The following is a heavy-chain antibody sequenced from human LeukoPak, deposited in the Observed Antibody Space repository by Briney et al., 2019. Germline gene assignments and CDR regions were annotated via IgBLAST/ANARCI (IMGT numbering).Heavy chain of an antibody. CDR1: GFTFSSHG. CDR3: AKDDDWGRYKH. J-gene: IGHJ1*01. Sequence: GGSLRLPCAASGFTFSSHGMNWVRQAPGKGLEWVSGISPSGGITYYTDSVKGRFTISRDNSKNTQSLQMNSLRAEDTAVYYCAKDDDWGRYKHWGQGTLVTVSS. D-gene: IGHD3-16*01. CDR2: ISPSGGIT. V-gene: IGHV3-23*01.